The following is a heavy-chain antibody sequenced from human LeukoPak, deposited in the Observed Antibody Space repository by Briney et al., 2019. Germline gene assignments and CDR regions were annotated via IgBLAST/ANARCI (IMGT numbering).Heavy chain of an antibody. D-gene: IGHD1-1*01. CDR2: ILASGSAS. Sequence: GGSLRLSCAASGLTFDDYGMSWVRRAPGKGLEWVSSILASGSASYYGDSVKGRFTISRDSSKTTLYLEMNSLRVEDTAVYYCAKDRVPDNRWNFDYWGQGTLVTVSS. CDR3: AKDRVPDNRWNFDY. V-gene: IGHV3-23*01. J-gene: IGHJ4*02. CDR1: GLTFDDYG.